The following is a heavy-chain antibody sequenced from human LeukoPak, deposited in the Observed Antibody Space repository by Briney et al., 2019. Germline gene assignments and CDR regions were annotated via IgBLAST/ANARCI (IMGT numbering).Heavy chain of an antibody. CDR1: GFTFSSYG. Sequence: GGSLRLSCAASGFTFSSYGMHWVRQGPGKGLEWVSVIWYDGSNKYYADSVKGRFTISRDNSKNALYLQMNSLRAEDTAVYYCARDPGDDYGDRPFDYWGQGPLVTVSS. D-gene: IGHD4-17*01. V-gene: IGHV3-33*01. CDR3: ARDPGDDYGDRPFDY. CDR2: IWYDGSNK. J-gene: IGHJ4*02.